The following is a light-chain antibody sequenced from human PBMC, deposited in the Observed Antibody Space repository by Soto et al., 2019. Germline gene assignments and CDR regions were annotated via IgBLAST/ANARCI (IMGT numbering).Light chain of an antibody. CDR3: LQFDDLPLT. CDR1: QDITDF. J-gene: IGKJ5*01. CDR2: YAS. Sequence: DIQMTQSPSSLSASIRDRVTITCQASQDITDFLNWFQLKPGRAPRLLISYASNLEPGVPSRFSASGSGTDFNLTINGLQTEDIATYYCLQFDDLPLTFGQGTRL. V-gene: IGKV1-33*01.